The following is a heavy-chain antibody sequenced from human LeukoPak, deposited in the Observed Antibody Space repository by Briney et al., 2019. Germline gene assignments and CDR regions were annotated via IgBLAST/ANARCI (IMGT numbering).Heavy chain of an antibody. V-gene: IGHV3-7*01. CDR1: GFTFSDHW. J-gene: IGHJ4*02. Sequence: GGSLRLSCAVSGFTFSDHWMSWVRQDPRKGLEWVASVNQDGSEKYYVDSVKGRFTISRDNAKNSLYLQMNTLRVEDTAVYYCARGHYGLDYWSQGTLVTVSS. CDR3: ARGHYGLDY. D-gene: IGHD4-17*01. CDR2: VNQDGSEK.